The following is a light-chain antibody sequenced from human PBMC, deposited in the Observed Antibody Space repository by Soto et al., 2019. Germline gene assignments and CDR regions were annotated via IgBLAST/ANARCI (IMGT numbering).Light chain of an antibody. Sequence: EVVLTQSPDTLSLSPGERATLSCRASENVRNYLAWYQQKPGQAPRLLIYDTSNRATGIPARFSGSGSETDFTLTISSLEPEDFAIYYCQQRYRWPPVTFGQGTRLEIK. CDR2: DTS. V-gene: IGKV3-11*01. J-gene: IGKJ5*01. CDR1: ENVRNY. CDR3: QQRYRWPPVT.